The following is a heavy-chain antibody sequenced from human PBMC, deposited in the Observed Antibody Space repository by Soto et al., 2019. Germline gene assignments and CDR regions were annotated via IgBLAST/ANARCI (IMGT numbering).Heavy chain of an antibody. CDR3: ARGPDIAAAEAYYYYMDV. D-gene: IGHD6-13*01. V-gene: IGHV4-39*01. J-gene: IGHJ6*03. CDR2: IYYSGST. CDR1: GGYIGSSSYY. Sequence: SETLSLTCTVSGGYIGSSSYYWGWIRKPPGKGLEWIGSIYYSGSTYYNPSLKSRVTISVDTSKNQFSLKLSSVTAADTAVYYCARGPDIAAAEAYYYYMDVWGKGATVTVSS.